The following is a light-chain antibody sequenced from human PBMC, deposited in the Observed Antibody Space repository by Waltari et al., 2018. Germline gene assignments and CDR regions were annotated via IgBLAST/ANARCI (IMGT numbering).Light chain of an antibody. J-gene: IGKJ1*01. CDR1: QSINSW. CDR3: QQYHSYPWT. Sequence: DIQMTQSPSTLSASVGDRVTITCRARQSINSWLAWYQQKPGKAPKILIYKASSLESGVPSRFSGSESGTEFTLIISSLQPDDCATYYCQQYHSYPWTFGQGTKVEI. CDR2: KAS. V-gene: IGKV1-5*03.